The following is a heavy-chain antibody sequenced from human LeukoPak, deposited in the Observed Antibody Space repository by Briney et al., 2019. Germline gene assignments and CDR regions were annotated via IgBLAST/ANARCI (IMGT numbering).Heavy chain of an antibody. J-gene: IGHJ6*03. Sequence: GGSLRLSCVASGFTFSNYAMSWVRQAPGKGLEWVSAIPVNGGSTYYADSVKGRFTISRDNFKNTLYLQMNSLRAEDSAVYYCAKDENFLGYYYYMDVWGKGTTVTVSS. CDR1: GFTFSNYA. V-gene: IGHV3-23*01. CDR2: IPVNGGST. CDR3: AKDENFLGYYYYMDV. D-gene: IGHD2/OR15-2a*01.